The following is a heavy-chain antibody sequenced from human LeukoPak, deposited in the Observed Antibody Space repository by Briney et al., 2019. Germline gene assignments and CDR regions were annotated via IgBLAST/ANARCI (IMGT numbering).Heavy chain of an antibody. CDR3: ARRVYGMDV. V-gene: IGHV4-59*08. CDR1: GGSISSYY. J-gene: IGHJ6*02. CDR2: IYYSGST. Sequence: PSETLSLTCTVSGGSISSYYWSWIRQPPGKGLEWIGYIYYSGSTNYNPSLKSRVTISVDTSKNQFSLKLSSVTAADTAVYYCARRVYGMDVWGQGTTVTVSS.